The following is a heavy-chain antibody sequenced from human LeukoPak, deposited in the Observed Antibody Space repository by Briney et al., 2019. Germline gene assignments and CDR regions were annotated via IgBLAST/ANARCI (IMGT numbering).Heavy chain of an antibody. Sequence: GGSLRLSCAASAFTFSSYALSWVRQAPGKGLEWVSAISVSGDGTYYADSVKGRFTISRDNAKNSLYLQMNSLRDEDTAVYYCARDHIVVVTAPDYYYYGMDVWGQGTTVTVSS. D-gene: IGHD2-21*02. CDR1: AFTFSSYA. V-gene: IGHV3-23*01. CDR3: ARDHIVVVTAPDYYYYGMDV. J-gene: IGHJ6*02. CDR2: ISVSGDGT.